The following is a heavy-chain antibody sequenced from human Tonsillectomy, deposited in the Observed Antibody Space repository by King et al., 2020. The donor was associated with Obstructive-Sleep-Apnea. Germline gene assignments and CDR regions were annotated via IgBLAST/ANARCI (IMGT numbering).Heavy chain of an antibody. CDR1: GGSISTYY. J-gene: IGHJ5*02. D-gene: IGHD4-23*01. CDR2: IYYSGST. CDR3: ARHDGGLNWFDP. V-gene: IGHV4-59*08. Sequence: QLQESGPGLLKPSETLSLTCTVSGGSISTYYWSWIRQSPGKGLEWIGYIYYSGSTNYNPSLRRRVTISVDTSTNHFSLKLTSVTAADTAVYYCARHDGGLNWFDPWGQGTLVTVSS.